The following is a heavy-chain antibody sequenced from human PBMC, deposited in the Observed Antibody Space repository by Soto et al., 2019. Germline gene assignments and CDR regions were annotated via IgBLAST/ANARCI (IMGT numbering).Heavy chain of an antibody. CDR3: ARDMRHDYASGRLDY. J-gene: IGHJ4*02. D-gene: IGHD3-10*01. CDR1: GFTFSDYP. Sequence: QVELVESGGGVVQPGASLRLSCVASGFTFSDYPLHWVRQAPGKGLEWVAVISYDGNDKSYSDSVKGRFTISRDNSKSTVYLQMNSLRADDMAVYHWARDMRHDYASGRLDYLGQGTLVTVSS. V-gene: IGHV3-30-3*01. CDR2: ISYDGNDK.